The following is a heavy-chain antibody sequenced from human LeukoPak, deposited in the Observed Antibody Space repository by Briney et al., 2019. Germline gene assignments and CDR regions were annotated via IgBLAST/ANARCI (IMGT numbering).Heavy chain of an antibody. D-gene: IGHD2-15*01. CDR1: GYTFLNFG. Sequence: ASVKESFKASGYTFLNFGMNWVRQAPGQGLEWMGWISGNNDNPNYGQKFQGRFALTTDSSTSTAYMELRNLRSDDTSVYFCARDVASTDDYWARRTLVTVSS. CDR3: ARDVASTDDY. J-gene: IGHJ4*02. CDR2: ISGNNDNP. V-gene: IGHV1-18*01.